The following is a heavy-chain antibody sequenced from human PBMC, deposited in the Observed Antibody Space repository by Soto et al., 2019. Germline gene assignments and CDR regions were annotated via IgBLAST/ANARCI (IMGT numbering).Heavy chain of an antibody. V-gene: IGHV2-70*17. CDR1: GFSLSTGKMS. Sequence: SGPTLVNPTQALTLTCTFSGFSLSTGKMSVSWIRQPPGKALEWLARIDWDDDKFYNTSLKTRLTISKDTSKNQVVLTMTDMDPVDTATYYCATQEVGGSYVYTFDPWGQGTLVTVSS. D-gene: IGHD1-26*01. CDR2: IDWDDDK. J-gene: IGHJ5*02. CDR3: ATQEVGGSYVYTFDP.